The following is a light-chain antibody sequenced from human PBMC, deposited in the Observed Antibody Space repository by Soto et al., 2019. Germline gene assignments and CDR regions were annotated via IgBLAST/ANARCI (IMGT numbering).Light chain of an antibody. CDR1: NIGSKS. Sequence: ELTQPPSVPVAPGQTARISCEGDNIGSKSVYWHQQKPGQAPVLVVYDDRDRPSGIPERFSGSNSGNTATLTINRVEAGDDADYYCQVWDSTSAQYVFGTGTKVTVL. CDR3: QVWDSTSAQYV. CDR2: DDR. V-gene: IGLV3-21*02. J-gene: IGLJ1*01.